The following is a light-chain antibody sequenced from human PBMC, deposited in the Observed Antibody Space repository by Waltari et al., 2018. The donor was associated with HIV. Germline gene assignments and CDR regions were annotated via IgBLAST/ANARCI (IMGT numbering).Light chain of an antibody. Sequence: SYELTQPPSVSVSPGQTASITCSGDKLGDKYACWYQQKPGQSPVLVIYQDSKRPSGIPERFSGDNSGNTATLTISGTQAMDEADYYCQAWDSSTVVFGGGTKLTVL. CDR1: KLGDKY. J-gene: IGLJ2*01. CDR2: QDS. CDR3: QAWDSSTVV. V-gene: IGLV3-1*01.